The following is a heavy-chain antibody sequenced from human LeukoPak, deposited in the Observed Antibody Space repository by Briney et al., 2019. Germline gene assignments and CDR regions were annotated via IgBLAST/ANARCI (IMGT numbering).Heavy chain of an antibody. CDR1: GGSFSGYY. CDR3: ARRPGYSSSWYRLRLDY. D-gene: IGHD6-13*01. Sequence: SETLSLTCAVYGGSFSGYYWSWIRQPPGKGLEWIGEINHSGSTDYNPSLKSRVTISVDTSKNQFSLKLSSVTAADTAVYYCARRPGYSSSWYRLRLDYWGQGTLVTVSS. CDR2: INHSGST. V-gene: IGHV4-34*01. J-gene: IGHJ4*02.